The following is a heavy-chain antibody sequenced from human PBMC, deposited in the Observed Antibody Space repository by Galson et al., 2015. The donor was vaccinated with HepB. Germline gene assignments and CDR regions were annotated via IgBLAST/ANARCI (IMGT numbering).Heavy chain of an antibody. CDR1: EFTFSSYE. J-gene: IGHJ3*02. CDR3: ARGWETSGYVMGAFDI. V-gene: IGHV3-30-3*01. D-gene: IGHD3-22*01. CDR2: ISYDGNIQ. Sequence: SLRLSCAASEFTFSSYEMHWVRQAPGKGLEWVAVISYDGNIQYYADSVKGRFTISRDNSKNILNLQMSSLRADDTAVYYCARGWETSGYVMGAFDIWGQGTMVTVSS.